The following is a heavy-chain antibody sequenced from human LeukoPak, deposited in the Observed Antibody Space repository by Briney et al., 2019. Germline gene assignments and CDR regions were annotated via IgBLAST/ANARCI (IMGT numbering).Heavy chain of an antibody. J-gene: IGHJ4*02. V-gene: IGHV3-48*01. CDR3: ARGGISIMGY. D-gene: IGHD3-3*01. CDR1: GITFSSYS. Sequence: GGSLRLSCGASGITFSSYSMNWVRQAPGKGLEWVSYISSSGSTKYYADSVKGRFTISRDNARNSLYLQMNSRRAEDKAVYFCARGGISIMGYWGQGTLVTVSS. CDR2: ISSSGSTK.